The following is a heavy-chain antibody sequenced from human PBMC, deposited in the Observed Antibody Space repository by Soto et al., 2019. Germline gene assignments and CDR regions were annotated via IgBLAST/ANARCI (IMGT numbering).Heavy chain of an antibody. CDR1: GDSVSSNSAA. V-gene: IGHV6-1*01. CDR3: ARDPAAGTHFDY. J-gene: IGHJ4*02. D-gene: IGHD6-19*01. Sequence: SQTLSLTCAISGDSVSSNSAAWNWIRQSPSRGLEWLGRTYYRSKWYNDYAVSVKGRITINPDTTKNQFSLHLSSVTPEDTAVYYCARDPAAGTHFDYWGQGTLVTVSS. CDR2: TYYRSKWYN.